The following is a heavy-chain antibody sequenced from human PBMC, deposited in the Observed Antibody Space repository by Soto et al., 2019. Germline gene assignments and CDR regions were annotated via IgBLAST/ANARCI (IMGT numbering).Heavy chain of an antibody. CDR2: ISGYNGDT. D-gene: IGHD2-8*01. V-gene: IGHV1-18*01. CDR1: GYTFTRYG. J-gene: IGHJ6*02. CDR3: AKNGQPPYYYYGLDV. Sequence: QGQLVQSEAEVKKPGASVKVSCKASGYTFTRYGISWVRQAPGQGLEWMGGISGYNGDTTYAQKFQGRVTMTIDTSTSTAYMELRSLTSDDTAVYYCAKNGQPPYYYYGLDVWGQGTKVTVSS.